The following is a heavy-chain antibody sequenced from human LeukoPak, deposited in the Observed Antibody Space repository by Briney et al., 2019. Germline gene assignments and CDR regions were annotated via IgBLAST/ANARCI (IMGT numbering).Heavy chain of an antibody. D-gene: IGHD2-2*03. V-gene: IGHV1-8*03. J-gene: IGHJ6*03. CDR1: GYTFTSYD. Sequence: GASVKVSCKASGYTFTSYDINWVRRATGQGLEWMGWMNPNSGNTGYAPKFQGRVTITRNTSISTAYMELSSLRSEDTAVYYCAIGYLGSYYYYMDVWGKGTTVTVSS. CDR2: MNPNSGNT. CDR3: AIGYLGSYYYYMDV.